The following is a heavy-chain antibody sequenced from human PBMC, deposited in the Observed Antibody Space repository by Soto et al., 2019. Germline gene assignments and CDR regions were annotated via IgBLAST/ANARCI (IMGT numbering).Heavy chain of an antibody. J-gene: IGHJ6*02. CDR1: GYIFISYY. CDR3: ARLYCAGDCYILPGDYYYGMDV. CDR2: ITPGGGST. D-gene: IGHD2-21*02. V-gene: IGHV1-46*01. Sequence: QVQLVQSGAEVKKPGASVKVSCKASGYIFISYYIHWVRQAPGQGLEWMGIITPGGGSTSYAEKFQGRVTMPRDTSTSTVYMELSSLRSEDTAVYYCARLYCAGDCYILPGDYYYGMDVWGQGTTVTVSS.